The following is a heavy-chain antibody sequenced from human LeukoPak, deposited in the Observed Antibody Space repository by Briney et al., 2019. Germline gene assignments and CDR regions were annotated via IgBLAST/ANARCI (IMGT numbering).Heavy chain of an antibody. D-gene: IGHD2-2*02. CDR3: ARDLDVETVAIPGGY. CDR1: GFTFRSYW. J-gene: IGHJ4*02. V-gene: IGHV3-7*01. CDR2: IKEDGSER. Sequence: GGSLRLSCATSGFTFRSYWMSWVRQAPGKGPEWVANIKEDGSERNYVDSVKGRFTISRDNAQNSLYLQLNSLRAADTAVYYCARDLDVETVAIPGGYWGQGTLVTVSS.